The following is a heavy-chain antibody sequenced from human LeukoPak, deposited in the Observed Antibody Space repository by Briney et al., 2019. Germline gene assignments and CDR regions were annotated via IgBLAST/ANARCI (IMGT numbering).Heavy chain of an antibody. D-gene: IGHD5-18*01. Sequence: SETPSLTCTVSGGSVSSGSYYWSWIRQPPGKGLEWIGYIYYSGSTNYNPSLKSRVTISVDTSKNQFSLKLSSVTAADTAVYYCARYSYGYHYYYYGMDVWGKGTTVTVSS. V-gene: IGHV4-61*01. CDR3: ARYSYGYHYYYYGMDV. J-gene: IGHJ6*04. CDR1: GGSVSSGSYY. CDR2: IYYSGST.